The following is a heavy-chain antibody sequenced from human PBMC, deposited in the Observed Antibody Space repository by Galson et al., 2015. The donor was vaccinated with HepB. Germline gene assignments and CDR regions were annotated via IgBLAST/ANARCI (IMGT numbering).Heavy chain of an antibody. Sequence: SLRLSCAASGFTFSSYGMHWVRQAPGKGLEWVSSIGVSGSFYADSVKGRFTISRDFSTNTLYLQMDSLRAEDTAIYYCAKERNPLAFDYWGQGILVTVSS. CDR1: GFTFSSYG. V-gene: IGHV3-23*01. J-gene: IGHJ4*02. D-gene: IGHD5-12*01. CDR2: IGVSGS. CDR3: AKERNPLAFDY.